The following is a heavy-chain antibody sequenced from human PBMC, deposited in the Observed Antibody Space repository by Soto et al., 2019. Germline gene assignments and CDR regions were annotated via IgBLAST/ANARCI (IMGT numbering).Heavy chain of an antibody. V-gene: IGHV3-23*01. CDR2: ISGSGGST. D-gene: IGHD5-18*01. J-gene: IGHJ6*02. CDR1: AFTFSSYA. CDR3: ANDPNVDTAMVDPRYYYYGMDV. Sequence: GGSLRLSCAASAFTFSSYAMSWVRQAPGKGLEWVSAISGSGGSTYYADSVKGRFTISRDNSKNTLYLQMNSLRAEDTAVYYCANDPNVDTAMVDPRYYYYGMDVWGQGTTVTVSS.